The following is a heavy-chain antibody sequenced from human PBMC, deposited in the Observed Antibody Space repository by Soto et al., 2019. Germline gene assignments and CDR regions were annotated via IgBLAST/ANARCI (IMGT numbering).Heavy chain of an antibody. Sequence: PSETLSLTCTVSGGPISPYYWSWVRQPAGKGLEWIGRIYYTGSTNYNPPLKSRISMSLATARNQISLKVNFVTAADTAVYHCAREGGYFDSSGSGVYHYYGVDVWGRGTTVTVSS. CDR2: IYYTGST. D-gene: IGHD3-22*01. CDR3: AREGGYFDSSGSGVYHYYGVDV. V-gene: IGHV4-4*07. CDR1: GGPISPYY. J-gene: IGHJ6*02.